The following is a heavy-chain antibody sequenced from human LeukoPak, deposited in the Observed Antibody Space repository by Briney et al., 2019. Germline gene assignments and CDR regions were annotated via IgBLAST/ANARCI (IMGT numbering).Heavy chain of an antibody. CDR3: VSFYEAY. CDR1: GNYW. D-gene: IGHD2/OR15-2a*01. V-gene: IGHV3-74*01. Sequence: GGSLRLSCAASGNYWMHWVRQAPGKGLVWVSHINSDGSWTSYADSVKGRFTISKDNAKNAVYLQMNNLRAEDTAVYYCVSFYEAYWGRGTLVTVSS. CDR2: INSDGSWT. J-gene: IGHJ4*02.